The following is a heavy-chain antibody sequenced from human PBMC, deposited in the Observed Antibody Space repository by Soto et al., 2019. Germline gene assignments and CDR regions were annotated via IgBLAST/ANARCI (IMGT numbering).Heavy chain of an antibody. CDR2: ISSSSSYI. Sequence: EVQLVESGGGLVKPGGSLRLSCAASGFTFSSYSMNWVRQAPGKGLEWASSISSSSSYIYYADSVKGRFTISRDNAKNSLYLQMNSLRAEDTAVYYCARDLGLIAARPWGQGTLVTVSS. D-gene: IGHD6-6*01. J-gene: IGHJ5*02. CDR1: GFTFSSYS. V-gene: IGHV3-21*01. CDR3: ARDLGLIAARP.